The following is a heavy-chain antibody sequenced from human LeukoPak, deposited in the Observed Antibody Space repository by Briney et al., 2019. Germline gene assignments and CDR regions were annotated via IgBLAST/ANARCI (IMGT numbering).Heavy chain of an antibody. Sequence: GGTLRLSCAASGFTFSSYSMSWVRQAPGKGLEWVSIISDSGANTYYADSVRGRFTISRDNSKNTLYLQMNTLRADDTAVYYCAKPLHSSGWPPWDYWGQGTLVTVSS. CDR2: ISDSGANT. CDR3: AKPLHSSGWPPWDY. V-gene: IGHV3-23*01. J-gene: IGHJ4*02. CDR1: GFTFSSYS. D-gene: IGHD6-19*01.